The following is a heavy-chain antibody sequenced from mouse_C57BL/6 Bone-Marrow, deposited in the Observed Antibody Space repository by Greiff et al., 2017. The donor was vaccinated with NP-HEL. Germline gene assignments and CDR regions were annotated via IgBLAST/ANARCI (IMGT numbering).Heavy chain of an antibody. CDR3: ASTTVVQSLYWYFDV. Sequence: VQLQQSGAELARPGASVKLSCKASGYTFTSYGISWVKQRTGQGLEWIGEIYPRSGNTYYNEKFKGKATLTADKSSSTAYMELRSLTSEDSAVYFCASTTVVQSLYWYFDVWGTGTTVTVSS. CDR1: GYTFTSYG. V-gene: IGHV1-81*01. CDR2: IYPRSGNT. D-gene: IGHD1-1*01. J-gene: IGHJ1*03.